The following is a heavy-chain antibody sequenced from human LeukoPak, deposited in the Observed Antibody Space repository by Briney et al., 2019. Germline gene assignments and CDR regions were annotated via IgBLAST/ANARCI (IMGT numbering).Heavy chain of an antibody. Sequence: GGSLRLSCAASGFTFSSYGMHWVRQAPGKGLEWVAFIRYDGSNKYYADSVKGRFTISRDNSKNTLYLQMNSLRADDTAVYYCAKVPPRMTTVTEHVESDYWGQGTLVAVSS. D-gene: IGHD4-17*01. CDR3: AKVPPRMTTVTEHVESDY. V-gene: IGHV3-30*02. CDR2: IRYDGSNK. J-gene: IGHJ4*02. CDR1: GFTFSSYG.